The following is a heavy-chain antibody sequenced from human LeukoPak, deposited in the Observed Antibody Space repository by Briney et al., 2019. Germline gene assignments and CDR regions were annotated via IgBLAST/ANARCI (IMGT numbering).Heavy chain of an antibody. V-gene: IGHV4-61*02. CDR2: IYTSGST. CDR3: ARGAYYDILTGYYTDGEYFQH. J-gene: IGHJ1*01. Sequence: SETLSLTCTVSGGSISSGSYYWSWIRQPAGKGLECIGRIYTSGSTNYNPSLKSRVTISVDTSKNQFSLKLSSVTAADTAVYYCARGAYYDILTGYYTDGEYFQHWGQGTLVTVSS. D-gene: IGHD3-9*01. CDR1: GGSISSGSYY.